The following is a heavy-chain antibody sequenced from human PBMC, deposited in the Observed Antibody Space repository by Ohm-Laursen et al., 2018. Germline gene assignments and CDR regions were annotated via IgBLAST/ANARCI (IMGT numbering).Heavy chain of an antibody. CDR3: ARVIVPPLYYFDY. Sequence: SSVKVSCKASGGTFSSYAISWVRQAPGQGLEWMGRIIPILGIANYAQKFQGRVTITADKSTSTAYMELSSLRSDDTAVYYCARVIVPPLYYFDYWGQGTLVTVSS. CDR2: IIPILGIA. CDR1: GGTFSSYA. J-gene: IGHJ4*02. V-gene: IGHV1-69*04. D-gene: IGHD2-21*01.